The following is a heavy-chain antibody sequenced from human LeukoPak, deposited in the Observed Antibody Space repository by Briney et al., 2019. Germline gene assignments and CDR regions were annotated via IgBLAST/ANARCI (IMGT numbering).Heavy chain of an antibody. CDR3: ASIYCGGDGRDY. CDR1: GFTFSSYA. CDR2: ISYDGSNK. J-gene: IGHJ4*02. V-gene: IGHV3-30*03. Sequence: GGSLRLSCAASGFTFSSYAIHWVRQAPGKGLEWVAVISYDGSNKYYADSVKGRFTISRDNSKNTLFLQMNNLRAEDTAVYYCASIYCGGDGRDYWGQGTLVTVSS. D-gene: IGHD2-21*02.